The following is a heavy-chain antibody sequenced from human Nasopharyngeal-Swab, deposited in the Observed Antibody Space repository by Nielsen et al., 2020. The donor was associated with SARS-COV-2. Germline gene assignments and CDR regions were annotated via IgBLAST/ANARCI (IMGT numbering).Heavy chain of an antibody. CDR3: AKSIWNNDLGGYYFDY. V-gene: IGHV3-23*01. CDR2: MTGGGGTT. D-gene: IGHD1/OR15-1a*01. Sequence: GGSLRLSCVASGFPFSSFAMSWVRQAPGKGVEWVSTMTGGGGTTFYADSVKGRFTISRDNPKTTLYLQMKSLRAEDTAIYNCAKSIWNNDLGGYYFDYWGQGTLVTVSS. CDR1: GFPFSSFA. J-gene: IGHJ4*02.